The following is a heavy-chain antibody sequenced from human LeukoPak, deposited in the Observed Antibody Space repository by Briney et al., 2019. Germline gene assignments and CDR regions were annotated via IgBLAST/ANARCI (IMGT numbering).Heavy chain of an antibody. V-gene: IGHV1-69*05. CDR2: IIPIFGTA. D-gene: IGHD2-21*01. CDR3: ARDGEGAFDI. J-gene: IGHJ3*02. CDR1: GGTFSSYA. Sequence: SVKVSCKASGGTFSSYAISWVRQAPGQGLEWMGGIIPIFGTANYAQKLQGRVTMTTDTSTSTAYMELRSLRSDDTAVYYCARDGEGAFDIWGQGTMVTVSS.